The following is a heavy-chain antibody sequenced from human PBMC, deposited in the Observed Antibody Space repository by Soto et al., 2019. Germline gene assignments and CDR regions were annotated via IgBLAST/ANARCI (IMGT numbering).Heavy chain of an antibody. CDR1: GGTFNSYL. CDR2: IIPAFGTA. V-gene: IGHV1-69*06. J-gene: IGHJ4*02. D-gene: IGHD2-2*01. Sequence: QVQLVQSGAAVKNPGSSVKVSCKTSGGTFNSYLIDWVRQAPGQGLEWMGGIIPAFGTAQYAQKFQGRVTITADKSTTTAYMEPRTSTSEDTTGYYSAGGIDQPPVGLSFDTLGQGTLVTFSS. CDR3: AGGIDQPPVGLSFDT.